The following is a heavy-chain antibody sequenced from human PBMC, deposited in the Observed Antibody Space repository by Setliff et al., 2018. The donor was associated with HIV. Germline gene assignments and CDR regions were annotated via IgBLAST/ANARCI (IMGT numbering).Heavy chain of an antibody. CDR2: IDHSGST. CDR1: GDSVSSSNW. CDR3: ARVLKIPGPRWNWFDS. V-gene: IGHV4-4*02. Sequence: PSETLSLTCAVSGDSVSSSNWWNWVRQPPGKGLEWIGEIDHSGSTNYNPSLKSRVTISVDKSKNQFSLKLNSVTASDTGMYYCARVLKIPGPRWNWFDSWGQGTLVTVSS. D-gene: IGHD1-1*01. J-gene: IGHJ5*01.